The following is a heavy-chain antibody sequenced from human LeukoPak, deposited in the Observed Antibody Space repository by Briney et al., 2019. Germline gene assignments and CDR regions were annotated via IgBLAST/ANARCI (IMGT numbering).Heavy chain of an antibody. D-gene: IGHD2-2*03. V-gene: IGHV1-2*02. CDR2: INPNSGGT. CDR1: GYTFTGYY. J-gene: IGHJ6*02. CDR3: ARDRKPDHLDRPGDYYYYGMDV. Sequence: ASVKVSCKASGYTFTGYYMHWVRQAPGQGLEWMGWINPNSGGTNYAQKFQGRVTMTRDTSISTAYMELSRLRSDDTAVYYCARDRKPDHLDRPGDYYYYGMDVWGQGTTVTVSS.